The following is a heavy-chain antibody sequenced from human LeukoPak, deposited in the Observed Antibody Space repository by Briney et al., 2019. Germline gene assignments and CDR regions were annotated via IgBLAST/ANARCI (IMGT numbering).Heavy chain of an antibody. J-gene: IGHJ4*02. CDR2: ISAYNGNT. CDR1: GYTFTSYG. D-gene: IGHD3-10*01. CDR3: ARRRYYGSGSPLIY. Sequence: ASVKVSCKASGYTFTSYGISRVRQAPGQGLEWMGWISAYNGNTNYARKLQGRVTMTTDTSTSTAYMELRSLRSDDTAVYYCARRRYYGSGSPLIYWGQGTLVTVSS. V-gene: IGHV1-18*01.